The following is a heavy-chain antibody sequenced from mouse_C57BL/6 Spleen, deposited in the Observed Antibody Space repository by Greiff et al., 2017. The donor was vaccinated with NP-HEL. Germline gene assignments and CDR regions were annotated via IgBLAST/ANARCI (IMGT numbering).Heavy chain of an antibody. Sequence: VHLVESGPELVKPGASVKLSCKASGYTFTSYDINWVKQRPGQGLEWIGWIYPRDGSTKYNEKFKGKATLTVDTSSSTAYMELHSLTSEDSAVYFCASVYYDYDGYWYFDVWGTGTTVTVSS. CDR1: GYTFTSYD. CDR2: IYPRDGST. V-gene: IGHV1-85*01. CDR3: ASVYYDYDGYWYFDV. J-gene: IGHJ1*03. D-gene: IGHD2-4*01.